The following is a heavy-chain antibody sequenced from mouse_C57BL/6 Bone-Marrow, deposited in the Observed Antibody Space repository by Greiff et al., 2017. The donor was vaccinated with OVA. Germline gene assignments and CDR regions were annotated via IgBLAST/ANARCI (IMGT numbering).Heavy chain of an antibody. CDR2: INPGSGGT. V-gene: IGHV1-54*01. Sequence: QVQLQQSGAELVRPGTSVKVSCKASGYAFTNYLIEWVKQRPGQGLEWIGVINPGSGGTNYNEKFKGKATLTADKSSSTAYMQRSSLTSEDSAVYFCAKDGYYGAMDYWGQGTSVTVSS. CDR3: AKDGYYGAMDY. D-gene: IGHD2-3*01. J-gene: IGHJ4*01. CDR1: GYAFTNYL.